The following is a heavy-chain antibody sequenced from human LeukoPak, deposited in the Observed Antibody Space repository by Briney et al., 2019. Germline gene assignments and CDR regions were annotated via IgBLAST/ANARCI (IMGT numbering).Heavy chain of an antibody. Sequence: ASVKVSCKASGYTFTSYGISWVRQAPGQGLEWMGWISAYNGNTNYAQKLQGRVTMTTDTSTSTAYMELRSLRSEDTAVYYCARAPYYYDSSGYPIDYWGQGTLVTVSS. CDR3: ARAPYYYDSSGYPIDY. CDR2: ISAYNGNT. D-gene: IGHD3-22*01. V-gene: IGHV1-18*01. J-gene: IGHJ4*02. CDR1: GYTFTSYG.